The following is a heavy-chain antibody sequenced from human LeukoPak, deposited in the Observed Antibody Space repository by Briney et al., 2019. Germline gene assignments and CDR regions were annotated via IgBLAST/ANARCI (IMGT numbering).Heavy chain of an antibody. J-gene: IGHJ4*02. CDR2: ISYSGST. CDR3: ARVGRGVHTWGSYSFDQ. V-gene: IGHV4-59*01. CDR1: GDSISSYS. D-gene: IGHD3-16*01. Sequence: PSETLSLTCTVSGDSISSYSWTWIRQPPGKGLEWIRFISYSGSTRYNASFESRVTISIDTSNNQFSMKLTSVTAADTARYYCARVGRGVHTWGSYSFDQWGQGALVTVSS.